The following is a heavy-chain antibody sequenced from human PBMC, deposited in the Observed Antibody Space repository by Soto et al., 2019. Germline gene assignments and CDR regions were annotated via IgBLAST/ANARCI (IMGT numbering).Heavy chain of an antibody. J-gene: IGHJ4*02. Sequence: SVKVSFKASGGTFSSYAISWVRQAPGQGLEWMGGIIPIFGTANYAQKFQGRVTITADESTSTAYMELSSLRSEDTAVYYCARDRRYGGNSGDYFDYWGQGTLVTV. CDR1: GGTFSSYA. V-gene: IGHV1-69*13. CDR3: ARDRRYGGNSGDYFDY. CDR2: IIPIFGTA. D-gene: IGHD2-21*02.